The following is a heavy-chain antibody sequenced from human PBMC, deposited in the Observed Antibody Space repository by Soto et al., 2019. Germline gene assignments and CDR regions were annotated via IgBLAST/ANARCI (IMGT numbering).Heavy chain of an antibody. V-gene: IGHV3-53*01. Sequence: GSLRLSCAASDLIVSSNFMNWVRQAPGKGLEWVSVIYSGGSTYYIDSVKGRFSISRDISKNTLYLQMNSLRAEDTAVYYCANYYDSSGYPYGFFQHWGQGT. CDR1: DLIVSSNF. D-gene: IGHD3-22*01. CDR2: IYSGGST. CDR3: ANYYDSSGYPYGFFQH. J-gene: IGHJ1*01.